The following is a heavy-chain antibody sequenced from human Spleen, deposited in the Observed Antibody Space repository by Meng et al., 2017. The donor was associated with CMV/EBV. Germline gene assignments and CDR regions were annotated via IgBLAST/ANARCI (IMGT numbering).Heavy chain of an antibody. CDR1: RFTFDDYT. J-gene: IGHJ5*02. V-gene: IGHV3-43*01. Sequence: GGSLRLSCAASRFTFDDYTMHWVRQAPGKGLEWVSLISWDGGTTYYADSVKGRFTISRDNSKNTLYLQMNSLRAEDTAVYYCAKDLYRNWFDPWGQGTLVTVSS. CDR3: AKDLYRNWFDP. CDR2: ISWDGGTT. D-gene: IGHD2-8*01.